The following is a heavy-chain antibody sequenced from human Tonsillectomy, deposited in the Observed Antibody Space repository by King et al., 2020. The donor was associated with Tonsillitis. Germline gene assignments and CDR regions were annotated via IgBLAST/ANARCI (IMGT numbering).Heavy chain of an antibody. D-gene: IGHD4-17*01. V-gene: IGHV3-21*01. CDR2: ISSSSGDI. CDR1: GFTFRSDS. J-gene: IGHJ1*01. Sequence: VQLVESGGGLVKPGGSRRLSGAASGFTFRSDSMNWVRQAPGKGREWGSSISSSSGDINYADSVKGRFTISRDNAKNSLYLLMNSLRAEDTAVYYCARDTDFGDTDAEYFQPWGQGTLVTVSS. CDR3: ARDTDFGDTDAEYFQP.